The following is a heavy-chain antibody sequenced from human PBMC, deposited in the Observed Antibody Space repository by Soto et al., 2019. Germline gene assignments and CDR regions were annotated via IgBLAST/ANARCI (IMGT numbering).Heavy chain of an antibody. D-gene: IGHD7-27*01. Sequence: QITLKESGPTLVKPTQTLTLTCTFSGFSLSTSGVGVGWIRQPPGKALEWLALIYWDDDKRYSPSLKSRLTIPKATSKNQVILTMTMMDPVDTATYYCAHSLIPNWGSRGAFDYWGQGTLVTVSS. V-gene: IGHV2-5*02. CDR3: AHSLIPNWGSRGAFDY. CDR2: IYWDDDK. J-gene: IGHJ4*02. CDR1: GFSLSTSGVG.